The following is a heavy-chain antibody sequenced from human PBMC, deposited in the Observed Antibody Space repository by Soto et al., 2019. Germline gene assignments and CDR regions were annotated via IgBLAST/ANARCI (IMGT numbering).Heavy chain of an antibody. Sequence: QVHLVESGAEVQKPGASMTLSCQASGYIFDNYYMHWVRQAPGQGLEWMEIFNPDGGRTTYAQKFQGRVMLTGDTSTSTGYMELTSLTSEDTAVYFCARGDYHGMDVWGQGTTVTVSS. V-gene: IGHV1-46*02. CDR3: ARGDYHGMDV. D-gene: IGHD1-26*01. CDR2: FNPDGGRT. CDR1: GYIFDNYY. J-gene: IGHJ6*02.